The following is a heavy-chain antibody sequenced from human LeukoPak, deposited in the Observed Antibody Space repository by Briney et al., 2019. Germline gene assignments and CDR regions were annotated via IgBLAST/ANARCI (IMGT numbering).Heavy chain of an antibody. CDR1: GGSFSGYY. J-gene: IGHJ6*02. Sequence: KPSETLSLTCAVYGGSFSGYYWSWIRQPPGKGLEWIGEINHSGSTNYNPSLKSRVTISVDTSKNQFSLKLSSVTAADTAVYYCARSPQSMVRGVIYYYYYYGMDVWGQGTTVTVSS. CDR3: ARSPQSMVRGVIYYYYYYGMDV. D-gene: IGHD3-10*01. CDR2: INHSGST. V-gene: IGHV4-34*01.